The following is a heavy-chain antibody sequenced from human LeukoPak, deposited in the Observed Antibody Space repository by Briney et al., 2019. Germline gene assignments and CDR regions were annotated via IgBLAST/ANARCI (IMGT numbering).Heavy chain of an antibody. CDR1: GYTFTGYY. D-gene: IGHD3-10*01. Sequence: ASVKVSCKASGYTFTGYYMHWVRQAPGQGLEWMGWINPNSGGTNYAQKFQGRVTMTRDTSISTAYMELSRLRSDDTAVYYCARDYPYGSGSYYFDPWGQGTLVTDSS. V-gene: IGHV1-2*02. J-gene: IGHJ5*02. CDR3: ARDYPYGSGSYYFDP. CDR2: INPNSGGT.